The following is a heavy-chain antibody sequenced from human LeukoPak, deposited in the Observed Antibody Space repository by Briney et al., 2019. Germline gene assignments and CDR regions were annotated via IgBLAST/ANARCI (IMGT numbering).Heavy chain of an antibody. CDR3: ARGVRDYGSNFDY. CDR1: GGSFSGYY. CDR2: INHSGST. D-gene: IGHD3-10*01. V-gene: IGHV4-34*01. J-gene: IGHJ4*02. Sequence: SETLCLACAVYGGSFSGYYWSWISQPPGKGLEWIGEINHSGSTNYNPSLKSRVTISIDTSKNQFSLNVSSVTAADTAVYYCARGVRDYGSNFDYWGQGSRVAGSS.